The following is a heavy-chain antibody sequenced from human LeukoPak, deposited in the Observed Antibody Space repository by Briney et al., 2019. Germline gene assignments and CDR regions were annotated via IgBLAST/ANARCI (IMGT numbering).Heavy chain of an antibody. V-gene: IGHV3-21*01. J-gene: IGHJ3*02. D-gene: IGHD5-18*01. CDR2: ISSSSSYI. CDR1: GFTFSSYS. Sequence: PGGSLRLSCAASGFTFSSYSMNWVRQAPGKGLEWVSSISSSSSYIYYADSVKGRFTISRDNAKNSLYLQMNSLRAEDTAVYYCARGLIGYSYGHDAFDIWGQGTMVTVSS. CDR3: ARGLIGYSYGHDAFDI.